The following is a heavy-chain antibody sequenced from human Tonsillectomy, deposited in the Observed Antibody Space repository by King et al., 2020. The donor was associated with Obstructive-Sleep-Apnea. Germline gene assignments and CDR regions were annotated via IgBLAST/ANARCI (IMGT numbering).Heavy chain of an antibody. CDR1: GFVFSDYY. D-gene: IGHD5-18*01. J-gene: IGHJ4*02. CDR2: ISTGNTDT. Sequence: VQLVESGGGLVKPGGSLRLSCVASGFVFSDYYMTWIRQSPGKGLEWVSYISTGNTDTNYADSVKGRFTVSADNAKNSLYLEMNSLRAEDTALYYCMARGYNYDYGGYWGRGTLVTVSS. V-gene: IGHV3-11*06. CDR3: MARGYNYDYGGY.